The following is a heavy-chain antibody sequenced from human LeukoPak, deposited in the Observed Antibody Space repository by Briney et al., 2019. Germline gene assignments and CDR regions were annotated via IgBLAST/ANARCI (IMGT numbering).Heavy chain of an antibody. V-gene: IGHV4-39*01. D-gene: IGHD4-17*01. CDR1: GGSINRSYYY. Sequence: SETLSLTCTVSGGSINRSYYYWGWIRQPPGKGLEWIGSIYYSGNTYYNPSLKSRVTISVDTSKNQFSLKLSSVTAADTAVYYCARLMTTVTSEYWGRGTLVTVSS. CDR3: ARLMTTVTSEY. CDR2: IYYSGNT. J-gene: IGHJ4*02.